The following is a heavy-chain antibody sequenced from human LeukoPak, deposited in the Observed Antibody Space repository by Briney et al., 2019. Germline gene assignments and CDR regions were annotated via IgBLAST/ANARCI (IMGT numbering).Heavy chain of an antibody. V-gene: IGHV3-30*02. CDR2: IRYDGSNK. Sequence: GGSLRLSCAASGFTFSSYGMHWVRQAPGKGLEWVAFIRYDGSNKYYADSVKGRFTISRDNSKNTLYLQMNSLRAEDTAVYYCAKALGTAMVRGVIDYWGQGTLVTVSS. CDR1: GFTFSSYG. J-gene: IGHJ4*02. CDR3: AKALGTAMVRGVIDY. D-gene: IGHD3-10*01.